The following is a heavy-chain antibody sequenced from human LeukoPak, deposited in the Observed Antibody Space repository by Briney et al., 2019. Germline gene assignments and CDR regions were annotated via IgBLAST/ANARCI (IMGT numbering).Heavy chain of an antibody. CDR1: GGTFSSYT. CDR2: IIPILGIA. D-gene: IGHD3-10*01. V-gene: IGHV1-69*10. CDR3: ARDGSKEGTVLLWFGESSDAFDI. Sequence: ASVKVSCKASGGTFSSYTISWVRQAPGQGLEWMGGIIPILGIANYAQKFQGRVTITADKSTSTAYMELSSLRSEDTAVYYCARDGSKEGTVLLWFGESSDAFDIWGQGTMVTVSS. J-gene: IGHJ3*02.